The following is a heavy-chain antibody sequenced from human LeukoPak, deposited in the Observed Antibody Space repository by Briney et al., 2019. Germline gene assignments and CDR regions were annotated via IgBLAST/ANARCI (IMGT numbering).Heavy chain of an antibody. CDR1: GFTFSSYS. Sequence: PGGSLRLSCAASGFTFSSYSMNWVRQAPGKGLEWVSSISSSSSYIYYADSVKGRFTISRDNAKNSLYLQMNSLRAEDTAVYYCARDPYDSSGYCDYWGQGTLVTVSS. J-gene: IGHJ4*02. CDR2: ISSSSSYI. CDR3: ARDPYDSSGYCDY. V-gene: IGHV3-21*01. D-gene: IGHD3-22*01.